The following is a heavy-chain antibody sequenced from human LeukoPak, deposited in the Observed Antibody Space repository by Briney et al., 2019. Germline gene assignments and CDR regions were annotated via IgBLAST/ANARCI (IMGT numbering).Heavy chain of an antibody. Sequence: SQTLSLTCTVSGGSISSGSYYWSWIRQPTGKRLEWSGRIYTSGSTNYNPSLKSRVTISVDTSKNQFSLKLSSVTAADTAVYYCAREGYYDSSGYSDFAFDIWGQGTMVTVSS. CDR3: AREGYYDSSGYSDFAFDI. D-gene: IGHD3-22*01. J-gene: IGHJ3*02. CDR2: IYTSGST. CDR1: GGSISSGSYY. V-gene: IGHV4-61*02.